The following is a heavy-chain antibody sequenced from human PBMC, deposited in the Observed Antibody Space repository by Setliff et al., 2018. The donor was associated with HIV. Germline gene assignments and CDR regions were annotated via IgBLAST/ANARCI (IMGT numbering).Heavy chain of an antibody. CDR3: ARHLTYDTIPSLTAYGLDV. V-gene: IGHV4-59*01. J-gene: IGHJ6*02. CDR2: AYYGGSTDYN. CDR1: GVSIRTYY. D-gene: IGHD3-22*01. Sequence: SETLSLTCSVSGVSIRTYYWSWVRQVPGKGPEWIGNAYYGGSTDYNTYNPSLKSRVTVIIDTYKNQMFLNLRSVTAADTAVYYCARHLTYDTIPSLTAYGLDVWGQGTTVTVSS.